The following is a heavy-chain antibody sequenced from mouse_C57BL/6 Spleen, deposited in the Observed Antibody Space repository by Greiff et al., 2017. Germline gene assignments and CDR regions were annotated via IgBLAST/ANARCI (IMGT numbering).Heavy chain of an antibody. J-gene: IGHJ3*01. Sequence: EVKVVESGGGLVKPGGSLKLSCAASGFTFSSYAMSWVRQTPEKRLEWVATISDGGSYTYYPDNVKGRFTISRDNAKNNLYLQMSHLKSEDTAMYYCARTGDGYSAWFAYWGQGTLVTVSA. CDR3: ARTGDGYSAWFAY. CDR2: ISDGGSYT. V-gene: IGHV5-4*03. CDR1: GFTFSSYA. D-gene: IGHD2-3*01.